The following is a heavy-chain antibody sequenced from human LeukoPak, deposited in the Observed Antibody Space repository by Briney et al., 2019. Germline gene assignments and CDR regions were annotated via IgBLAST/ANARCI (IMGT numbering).Heavy chain of an antibody. Sequence: SETLSLTCAVSGGSISSSNWWSWVRQPPGKGLEWIGEIYRSGSTNYNPSLKSRVTISVDTSKNQFSLKLSSVTAADTAVYYCARSPYYYDSSGYRGHYFDYWGQGTLVTVSS. CDR3: ARSPYYYDSSGYRGHYFDY. CDR2: IYRSGST. CDR1: GGSISSSNW. V-gene: IGHV4-4*02. D-gene: IGHD3-22*01. J-gene: IGHJ4*02.